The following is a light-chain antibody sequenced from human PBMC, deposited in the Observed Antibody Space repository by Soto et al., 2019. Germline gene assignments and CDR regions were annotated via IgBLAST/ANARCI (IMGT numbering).Light chain of an antibody. CDR2: EVN. CDR3: RSDAGSYTVV. J-gene: IGLJ2*01. Sequence: QSALTQPPSASGSPGQSVTISCTGTSSDVGGYNYVSWYQQHPGKAPKLMIYEVNKRPSGVPDRFSGSKSGNTASLTVSGLQTEDEADYYCRSDAGSYTVVFGGGTKLTVL. CDR1: SSDVGGYNY. V-gene: IGLV2-8*01.